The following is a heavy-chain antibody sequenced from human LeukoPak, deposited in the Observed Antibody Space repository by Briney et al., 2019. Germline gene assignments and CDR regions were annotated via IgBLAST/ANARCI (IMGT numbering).Heavy chain of an antibody. Sequence: WGSLRLSCAASGFTVINNYMTWVRQAPGKGLEWVSVIYSGGTTHYADSVKGRFTISRDNSKNTLYLQMNSLRVDDTAVYYCSTSSSWGVWGKGTTVTVSS. V-gene: IGHV3-53*01. CDR3: STSSSWGV. D-gene: IGHD3-16*01. J-gene: IGHJ6*04. CDR1: GFTVINNY. CDR2: IYSGGTT.